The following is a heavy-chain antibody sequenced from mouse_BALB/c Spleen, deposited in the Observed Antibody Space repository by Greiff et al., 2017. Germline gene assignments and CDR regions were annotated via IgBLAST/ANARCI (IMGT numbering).Heavy chain of an antibody. J-gene: IGHJ3*01. CDR3: ARDHWGAWFAY. CDR1: GFTFSDFY. V-gene: IGHV7-1*02. D-gene: IGHD4-1*01. CDR2: SRNKANDYTT. Sequence: EVKVVESGGGLVQPGGSLRLSCATSGFTFSDFYMEWVRQPPGKRLEWIAASRNKANDYTTEYSASVKGRFIVSRDTSQSILYLQMNALRAEDTAIYYCARDHWGAWFAYWVQGTLVTVSA.